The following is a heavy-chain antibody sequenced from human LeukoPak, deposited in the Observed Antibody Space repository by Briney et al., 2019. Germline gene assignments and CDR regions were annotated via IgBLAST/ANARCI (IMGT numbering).Heavy chain of an antibody. CDR3: VVSVQAAAIPAFDC. J-gene: IGHJ4*02. V-gene: IGHV1-2*02. D-gene: IGHD3-22*01. CDR1: TFTGHN. CDR2: INPTSGGI. Sequence: GASVKVSCKHTFTGHNIHWVRQAPGQGLGFVGWINPTSGGIKYAQKFQGRVTMTRDTSINTVYMELSSLTSDDAALYYCVVSVQAAAIPAFDCWGQGTPVTVSP.